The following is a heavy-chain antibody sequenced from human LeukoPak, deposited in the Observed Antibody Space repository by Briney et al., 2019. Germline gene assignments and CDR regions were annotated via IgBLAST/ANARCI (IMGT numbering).Heavy chain of an antibody. CDR3: ARDWPGVVTISRGNWFDP. D-gene: IGHD3-9*01. Sequence: ASVKVSCKASGYTFTSYGISWVRQAPGQGLEWMGWISAYNGNTNYAQKLQGRVTMTTDTSTSTAYMELRSLRSDDTAVYYCARDWPGVVTISRGNWFDPWGQGTLVTVSS. CDR1: GYTFTSYG. V-gene: IGHV1-18*04. J-gene: IGHJ5*02. CDR2: ISAYNGNT.